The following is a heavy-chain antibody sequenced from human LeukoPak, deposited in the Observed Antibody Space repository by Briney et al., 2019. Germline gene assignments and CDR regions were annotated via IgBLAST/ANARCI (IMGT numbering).Heavy chain of an antibody. CDR1: GGSISSGGYY. D-gene: IGHD4-17*01. V-gene: IGHV4-31*03. Sequence: SQTLSLTCTVSGGSISSGGYYWSWIRQHPGKGLEWIGYIYYSGSTNYNPSLKSRVTISVDTSKNQFSLKLSSVTAADTAVYYCARHPGQIYGDYFDYWGQGTLVTVSS. CDR2: IYYSGST. J-gene: IGHJ4*02. CDR3: ARHPGQIYGDYFDY.